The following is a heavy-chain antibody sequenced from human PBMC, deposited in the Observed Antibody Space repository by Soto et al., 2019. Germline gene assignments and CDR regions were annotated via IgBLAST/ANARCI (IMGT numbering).Heavy chain of an antibody. J-gene: IGHJ4*02. V-gene: IGHV1-69*10. CDR1: GGTFSSYA. Sequence: ASVKVSCKASGGTFSSYAISWVRQAPGQGLEWMGGIIPILGIANYAQKFQGRVTITADKSTSTAYMELSRLRSEDTVVDFCARDRGEYSNSYLFDYWGQGTLVTVSS. D-gene: IGHD6-6*01. CDR2: IIPILGIA. CDR3: ARDRGEYSNSYLFDY.